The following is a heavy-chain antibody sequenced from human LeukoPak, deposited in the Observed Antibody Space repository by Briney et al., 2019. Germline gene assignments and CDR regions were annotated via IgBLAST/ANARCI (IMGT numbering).Heavy chain of an antibody. CDR1: GGSISNYY. J-gene: IGHJ1*01. Sequence: SETLSLTCIVSGGSISNYYWSWIRQSPGKGREWIGYIYYSGSTNYNPSLKSRVTITADTSKKQISLKLSSVTAAETAVYYCAREGNSFGYYFHYWGQGTLVTVSS. CDR3: AREGNSFGYYFHY. CDR2: IYYSGST. V-gene: IGHV4-59*01. D-gene: IGHD3-22*01.